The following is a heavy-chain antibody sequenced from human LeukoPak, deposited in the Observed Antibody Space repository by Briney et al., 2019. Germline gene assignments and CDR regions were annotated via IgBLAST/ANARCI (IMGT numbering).Heavy chain of an antibody. Sequence: SETLSLTCTVSGGSINGYYWSWLRQPQGKGLVGMSYIYYSGSTNYNPSLKSRVAISVDTSKHQFSLKLSSVTAADTAVYYCAAYKVIAVPAGTAVDYWGQGTLVTVSS. CDR3: AAYKVIAVPAGTAVDY. CDR2: IYYSGST. J-gene: IGHJ4*02. CDR1: GGSINGYY. D-gene: IGHD6-19*01. V-gene: IGHV4-59*01.